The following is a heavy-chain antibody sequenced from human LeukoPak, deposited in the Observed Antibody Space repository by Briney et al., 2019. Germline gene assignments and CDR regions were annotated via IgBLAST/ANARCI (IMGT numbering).Heavy chain of an antibody. Sequence: SETLSLTCAVSGGSISGGKDFWGWIRQSPGKGLEWIGSIYYTGSTYYNPSLKSPVTISVDTSKNQFSLKLSSVTAADTAVYYCARQEYSNSYFDYWVQGTLVTVPS. CDR2: IYYTGST. J-gene: IGHJ4*02. V-gene: IGHV4-39*01. CDR1: GGSISGGKDF. D-gene: IGHD2/OR15-2a*01. CDR3: ARQEYSNSYFDY.